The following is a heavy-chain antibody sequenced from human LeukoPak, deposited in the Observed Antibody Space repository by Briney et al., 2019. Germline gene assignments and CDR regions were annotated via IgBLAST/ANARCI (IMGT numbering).Heavy chain of an antibody. CDR3: ARALCSGSSWFTRGYYYYGMDV. Sequence: GGSLRLSCAASGFTFSSYNMNWVRQAPGKGLEWVSSISSSSSYIYYADSVKGRFTISRDNAKNSLYLQMNSLRAEDTAVYYCARALCSGSSWFTRGYYYYGMDVWGQGTTVTVSS. V-gene: IGHV3-21*01. D-gene: IGHD6-13*01. J-gene: IGHJ6*02. CDR1: GFTFSSYN. CDR2: ISSSSSYI.